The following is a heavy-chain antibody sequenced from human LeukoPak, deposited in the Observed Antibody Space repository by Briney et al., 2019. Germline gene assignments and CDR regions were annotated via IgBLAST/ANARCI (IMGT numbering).Heavy chain of an antibody. CDR1: GFTFGSYG. J-gene: IGHJ5*02. Sequence: PGRSLRLSCAASGFTFGSYGMHWVRQAPGKGLELVARIWHDESNEYHADSVRGRFTISRDNSMNTSYLHMNSLRAEDTAVYFCARGRRACSGSTCYSWFDPWGQGTLVTVSS. CDR2: IWHDESNE. V-gene: IGHV3-33*01. CDR3: ARGRRACSGSTCYSWFDP. D-gene: IGHD6-19*01.